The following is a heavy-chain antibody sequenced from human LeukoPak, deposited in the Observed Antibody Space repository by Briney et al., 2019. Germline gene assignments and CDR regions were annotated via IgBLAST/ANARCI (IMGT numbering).Heavy chain of an antibody. CDR3: ARARLVGGSDPGYFQH. J-gene: IGHJ1*01. Sequence: SVKVSCKASGGTFSSYAISWVRQAPGQGLEWMGGIIPIFGTANYAQKFQGRVTITADESTSTAYMELSSLRSEDTAVYYCARARLVGGSDPGYFQHWGQGTLVTVSS. D-gene: IGHD2-21*02. CDR1: GGTFSSYA. CDR2: IIPIFGTA. V-gene: IGHV1-69*01.